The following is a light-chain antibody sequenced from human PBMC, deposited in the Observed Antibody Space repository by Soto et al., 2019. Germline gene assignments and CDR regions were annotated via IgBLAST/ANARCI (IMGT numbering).Light chain of an antibody. CDR3: QQSNSFPLT. V-gene: IGKV1-12*01. Sequence: DIQMTQSPSSVSASVGDRVTITCRASPDISNRLAWYQQRPGEAPRLLIYAASNSQSGVPSRFSGSGSVTHFTLTISSLQPEDVATYFCQQSNSFPLTFCGGTKVDI. CDR1: PDISNR. CDR2: AAS. J-gene: IGKJ4*01.